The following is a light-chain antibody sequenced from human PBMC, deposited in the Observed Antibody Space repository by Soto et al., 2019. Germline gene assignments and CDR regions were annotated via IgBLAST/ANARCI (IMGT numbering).Light chain of an antibody. V-gene: IGKV1-27*01. CDR2: AAS. CDR3: QKFSAVPT. J-gene: IGKJ4*01. Sequence: DIQMTQSPSSLSASVGDRVTITCRASQDIYNYLAWYQQKPGKVPTLLISAASTLQSGVPSRFSGSGSGTDFTLTISSLQPEDVATYYCQKFSAVPTFGGGNKVEI. CDR1: QDIYNY.